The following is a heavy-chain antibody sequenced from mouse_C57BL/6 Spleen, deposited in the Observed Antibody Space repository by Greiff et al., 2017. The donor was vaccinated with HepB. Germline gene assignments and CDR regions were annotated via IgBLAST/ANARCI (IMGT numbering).Heavy chain of an antibody. V-gene: IGHV5-4*01. CDR2: ISDGGSYT. D-gene: IGHD1-1*01. CDR1: GFTFSSYA. J-gene: IGHJ3*01. CDR3: AGDGVYYYGSSYRLAY. Sequence: EVKLQQSGGGLVKPGGSLKLSCAASGFTFSSYAMSWVRQTPEKRLEWVATISDGGSYTYYPDNLKGRFTISRDNAKNTLYLQLGHLKSEDTAIYYCAGDGVYYYGSSYRLAYWGQGTLVTVSA.